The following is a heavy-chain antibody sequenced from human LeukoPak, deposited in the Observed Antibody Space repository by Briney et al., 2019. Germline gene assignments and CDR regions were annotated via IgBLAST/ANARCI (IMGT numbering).Heavy chain of an antibody. CDR1: GGSISSYY. D-gene: IGHD3-9*01. J-gene: IGHJ3*02. CDR2: IFYTGST. CDR3: ARDGAVDILTGYGAFDI. Sequence: SETLSLTCTVSGGSISSYYWSWIRQPPGKGLEWIGYIFYTGSTNYNPSLKSRVAISVDTSKNQFSLKLNSVSAADTAVYYCARDGAVDILTGYGAFDIWGQGTMVTVSS. V-gene: IGHV4-59*01.